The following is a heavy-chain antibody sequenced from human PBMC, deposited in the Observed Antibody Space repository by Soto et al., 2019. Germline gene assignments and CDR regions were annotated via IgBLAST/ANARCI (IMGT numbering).Heavy chain of an antibody. Sequence: PSETLSLTCAVYGGSFSGYYWSWIRQPPGKGLEWIGEINHSGSTNYNPSLKSRVTISVDTSKNQFSLKLSSVTAADTAVYYCARARGVYDFWSAYYYGVDVWGQGTTVTVS. CDR3: ARARGVYDFWSAYYYGVDV. D-gene: IGHD3-3*01. J-gene: IGHJ6*02. V-gene: IGHV4-34*01. CDR1: GGSFSGYY. CDR2: INHSGST.